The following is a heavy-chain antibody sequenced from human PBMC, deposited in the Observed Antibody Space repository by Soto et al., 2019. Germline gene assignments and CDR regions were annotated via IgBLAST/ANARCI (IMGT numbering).Heavy chain of an antibody. CDR2: ISSSSSNI. V-gene: IGHV3-48*01. Sequence: PGRALRLSCAASGFTFSSYSLNWVRQAPGKGQERVSYISSSSSNIYYAGSVKGGFTISRDNAKNSLYLQMNSLRAEDTAVYYCARDRAYDILTGQRAGWFDPWGQGTLVTVSS. CDR1: GFTFSSYS. J-gene: IGHJ5*02. CDR3: ARDRAYDILTGQRAGWFDP. D-gene: IGHD3-9*01.